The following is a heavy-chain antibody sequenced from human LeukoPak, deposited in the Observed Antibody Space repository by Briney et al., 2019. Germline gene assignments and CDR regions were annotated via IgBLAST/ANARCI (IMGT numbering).Heavy chain of an antibody. CDR1: GYTFTGYY. CDR2: INPNSGGT. CDR3: ARAQYYFDRGSCSAP. J-gene: IGHJ5*02. Sequence: ASVKVSCKASGYTFTGYYMHWVRQAPGQGLEWMGWINPNSGGTNYAQKFQGRVAMTRDTSISTAYMELSRLRSDDTAVYYCARAQYYFDRGSCSAPGGQGPLVTVSS. V-gene: IGHV1-2*02. D-gene: IGHD3-22*01.